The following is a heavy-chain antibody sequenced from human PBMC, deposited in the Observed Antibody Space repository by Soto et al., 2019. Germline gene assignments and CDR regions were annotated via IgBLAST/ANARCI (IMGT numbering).Heavy chain of an antibody. Sequence: SVKVSCKASGGTFSSYAISWVRQAPGQGLEWMGGIIPIFGTANYAQKFQGRVTITADESTSTAYMELSSLRSEDTAVYYCAGDKTTMIVVVTDDAFDIWGQGXMVTV. V-gene: IGHV1-69*13. CDR3: AGDKTTMIVVVTDDAFDI. D-gene: IGHD3-22*01. CDR2: IIPIFGTA. J-gene: IGHJ3*02. CDR1: GGTFSSYA.